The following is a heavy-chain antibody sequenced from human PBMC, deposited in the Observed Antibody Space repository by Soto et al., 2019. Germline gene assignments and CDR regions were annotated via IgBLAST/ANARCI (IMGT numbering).Heavy chain of an antibody. J-gene: IGHJ6*02. CDR2: INGDGRSA. CDR1: GFTFRNYW. D-gene: IGHD2-8*01. CDR3: IRGGVLYGLDV. V-gene: IGHV3-74*01. Sequence: EEQLVESGGDLVQPGGSLTLSCAVSGFTFRNYWMHWVRQAPGGGLAWVSKINGDGRSATYADSVRGRFTTSRDNAKNTLYLQMNSLSAEDTAVYYCIRGGVLYGLDVWGQGTSVTVSS.